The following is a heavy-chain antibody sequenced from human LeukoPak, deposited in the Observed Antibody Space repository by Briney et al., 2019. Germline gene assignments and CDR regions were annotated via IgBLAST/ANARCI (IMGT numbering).Heavy chain of an antibody. D-gene: IGHD3-10*01. CDR1: GGSISSGGYY. CDR2: IYYSGST. Sequence: SSETLSLTCTVSGGSISSGGYYWSWIRQHPGKGLEWIGYIYYSGSTYYNPSLKSRVTISVDTSKNQFSLKLSSVTAADTAVYYCARSLPSEHYRLYYYGSGSYYRWFDPWGQGTLVTVSS. CDR3: ARSLPSEHYRLYYYGSGSYYRWFDP. J-gene: IGHJ5*02. V-gene: IGHV4-31*03.